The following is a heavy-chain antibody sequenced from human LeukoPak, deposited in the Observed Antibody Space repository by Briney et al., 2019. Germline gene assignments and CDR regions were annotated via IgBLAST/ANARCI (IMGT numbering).Heavy chain of an antibody. CDR3: ARGGVIIAAHDNWFDP. Sequence: ASVKVSCKASGYTFTSYDINWVRQATGQGREWMGWMNPNSGNTGYAQKFQGRVTITRNTSISTAYMELSSLRSEDTAVYYCARGGVIIAAHDNWFDPWGQGTLVTVSS. CDR1: GYTFTSYD. J-gene: IGHJ5*02. CDR2: MNPNSGNT. D-gene: IGHD6-6*01. V-gene: IGHV1-8*03.